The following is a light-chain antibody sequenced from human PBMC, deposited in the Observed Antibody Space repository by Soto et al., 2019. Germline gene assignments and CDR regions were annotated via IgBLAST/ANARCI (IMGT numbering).Light chain of an antibody. V-gene: IGKV2-28*01. CDR1: QSLLHSNGYNY. Sequence: DIVMTQSPLSLSVTPGEPASISCRSSQSLLHSNGYNYLDWYLQKPGQSPQLLIYLASSRASGVPDRFSGSGSGTDFTLRISRVEAEDVGLYYCMQALQAPMYTFGQGTKLEV. CDR2: LAS. CDR3: MQALQAPMYT. J-gene: IGKJ2*01.